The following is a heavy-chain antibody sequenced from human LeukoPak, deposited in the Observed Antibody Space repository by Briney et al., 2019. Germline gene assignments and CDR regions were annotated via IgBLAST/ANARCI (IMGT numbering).Heavy chain of an antibody. CDR3: ARIGVVLYYFDY. D-gene: IGHD3-3*01. J-gene: IGHJ4*02. CDR1: GGSISSSSYY. V-gene: IGHV4-39*07. Sequence: SETLSLTCTVSGGSISSSSYYWGWIRQPPGKGLEWIGSIYYSGSTYYNPSLKSRVTISADTSKNQFSLKLSSVTAADTAVYYCARIGVVLYYFDYWGQGTLVTVSS. CDR2: IYYSGST.